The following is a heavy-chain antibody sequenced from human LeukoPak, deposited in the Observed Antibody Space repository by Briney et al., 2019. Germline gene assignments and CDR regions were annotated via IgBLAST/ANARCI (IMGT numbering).Heavy chain of an antibody. J-gene: IGHJ4*02. CDR3: ARTVEMATIYYFDY. V-gene: IGHV4-34*01. D-gene: IGHD5-24*01. CDR1: GGSFSGYY. Sequence: PSETLSLTCAVYGGSFSGYYWSWIRQPPGKGLEWIGEINHSGSTNYNPSLKSRVTISVDTSKNQFSLKLSSVTAADTAVYYCARTVEMATIYYFDYWGQGTLVTVSS. CDR2: INHSGST.